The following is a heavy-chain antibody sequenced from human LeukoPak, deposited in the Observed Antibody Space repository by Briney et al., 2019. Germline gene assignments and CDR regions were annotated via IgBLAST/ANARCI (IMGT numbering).Heavy chain of an antibody. D-gene: IGHD3-22*01. CDR3: ARVNYYDSSGYDVAEYYGMDV. Sequence: PGGSLRLSCAASGLIVSSNYMTWVRQAPGKGLEWVSVIYSGGSIYYADSVKGRFTISRDNSRNTLYLQMNSLRAEDTAVYYCARVNYYDSSGYDVAEYYGMDVWGQGTTVTVSS. CDR2: IYSGGSI. J-gene: IGHJ6*02. V-gene: IGHV3-53*01. CDR1: GLIVSSNY.